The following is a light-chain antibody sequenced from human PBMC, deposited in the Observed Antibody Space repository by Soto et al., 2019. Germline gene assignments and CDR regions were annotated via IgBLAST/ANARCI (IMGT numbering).Light chain of an antibody. CDR2: AAS. J-gene: IGKJ1*01. Sequence: AIRMTQSPSSLSASTGDRVTITCRASQGISSYLAWYQQKPGKAPKLLIYAASTLQSGVPPRFSGSGSGTDFTLTISCLQSEDFATYYCPQYYSYPWTFAQRTKADIK. CDR3: PQYYSYPWT. CDR1: QGISSY. V-gene: IGKV1-8*01.